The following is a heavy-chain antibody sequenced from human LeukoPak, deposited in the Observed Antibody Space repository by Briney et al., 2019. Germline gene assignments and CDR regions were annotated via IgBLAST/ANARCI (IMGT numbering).Heavy chain of an antibody. Sequence: SGPTLVNPTQTLTLTCTFSGFPLTTSGMCVSWIRQPPGKALEWLARIDWDDDEYYSTSLQTRLTISKDTSKNQVVLTMANMDPVDTATYYCARGVNWFDPWGQGTLVTVSS. CDR2: IDWDDDE. D-gene: IGHD2-8*01. J-gene: IGHJ5*02. V-gene: IGHV2-70*11. CDR1: GFPLTTSGMC. CDR3: ARGVNWFDP.